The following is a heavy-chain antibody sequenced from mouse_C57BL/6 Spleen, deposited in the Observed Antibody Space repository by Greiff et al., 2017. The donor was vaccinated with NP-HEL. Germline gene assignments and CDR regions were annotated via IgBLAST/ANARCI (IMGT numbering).Heavy chain of an antibody. V-gene: IGHV6-6*01. Sequence: EVKLEESGGGLVQPGGSMKLSCAASGFTFSDAWMDWVRQSPEKGLEWVAEIRNKANNHATYYAESVKGRFTISRDDSKSSVYLQMNSLRAEDTGIYYGTSITTVVAWRTWFAYWGQGTLVTVAA. CDR1: GFTFSDAW. CDR2: IRNKANNHAT. D-gene: IGHD1-1*01. J-gene: IGHJ3*01. CDR3: TSITTVVAWRTWFAY.